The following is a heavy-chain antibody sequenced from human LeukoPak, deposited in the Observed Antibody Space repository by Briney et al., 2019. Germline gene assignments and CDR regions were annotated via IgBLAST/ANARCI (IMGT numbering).Heavy chain of an antibody. Sequence: PGGSLRLSCAASGFTLSSYWMSWVRQAPGKGLEWVANIKYDGSEKDYVDSVKGRFTISRDNAKNSLYLQMNSLRAEDTAVYYCAKDLYGDYPAGDCAFDIWGQGTMVTVSS. D-gene: IGHD4-17*01. CDR1: GFTLSSYW. CDR2: IKYDGSEK. J-gene: IGHJ3*02. CDR3: AKDLYGDYPAGDCAFDI. V-gene: IGHV3-7*01.